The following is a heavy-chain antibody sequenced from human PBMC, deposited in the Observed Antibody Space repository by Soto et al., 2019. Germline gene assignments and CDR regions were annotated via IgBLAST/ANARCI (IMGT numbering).Heavy chain of an antibody. Sequence: QVQLVESGGGVVQPGRSLRLSCAASGFTFSSYGMHWVRQAPGKGLEWVAVISYDGTSTDFADSVKGRFAISRDNSKNVLFLEMNSLRPEDTAVYYCAKDLGGGWIRDYFDHWGQGTLVTVSS. V-gene: IGHV3-30*18. J-gene: IGHJ4*02. CDR1: GFTFSSYG. CDR2: ISYDGTST. D-gene: IGHD3-16*01. CDR3: AKDLGGGWIRDYFDH.